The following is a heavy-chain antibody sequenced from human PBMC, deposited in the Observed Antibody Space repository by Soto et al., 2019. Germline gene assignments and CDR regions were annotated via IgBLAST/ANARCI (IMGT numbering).Heavy chain of an antibody. CDR2: IIPIFGTA. D-gene: IGHD6-13*01. Sequence: QVQLVQSGAEVKKPGSSVKVSCKASGGTFSSYAISWVRQAPGQGLEWMGGIIPIFGTANYAQKFQGRVTITADESTSTAYMELSGLRSEDTAVYYCARVLSGGGIAPFDYWGQGTLVTVSS. J-gene: IGHJ4*02. V-gene: IGHV1-69*01. CDR3: ARVLSGGGIAPFDY. CDR1: GGTFSSYA.